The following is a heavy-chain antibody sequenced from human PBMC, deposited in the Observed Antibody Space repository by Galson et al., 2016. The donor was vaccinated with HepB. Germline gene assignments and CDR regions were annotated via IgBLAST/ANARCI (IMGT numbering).Heavy chain of an antibody. CDR2: ISGSGGST. Sequence: SLRLSCAASGFTFSSYAMTWVRQAPGKGLEWVSAISGSGGSTYYVDSVKGRFTISRDNSKNTLYLHMNNLRVDDTAVYYCARRGNYKGGALDVWGQGTLVAVPS. V-gene: IGHV3-23*01. J-gene: IGHJ3*01. D-gene: IGHD5-24*01. CDR1: GFTFSSYA. CDR3: ARRGNYKGGALDV.